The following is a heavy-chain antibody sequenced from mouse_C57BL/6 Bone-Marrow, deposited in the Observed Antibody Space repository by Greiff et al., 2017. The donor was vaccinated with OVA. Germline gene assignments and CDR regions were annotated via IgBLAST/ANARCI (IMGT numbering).Heavy chain of an antibody. CDR3: VRHDDSAWFAY. CDR2: IRSKSNNYAT. V-gene: IGHV10-1*01. CDR1: GFSFNTYA. J-gene: IGHJ3*01. Sequence: EVKLVESGGGLVQPKGSLKLSCAASGFSFNTYAMNWVRQAPGKGLEWVARIRSKSNNYATYYADSVKDRFTISRDDSESMLYLQMNNLKTEDTAMYYCVRHDDSAWFAYWGQGTLVTVSA. D-gene: IGHD2-4*01.